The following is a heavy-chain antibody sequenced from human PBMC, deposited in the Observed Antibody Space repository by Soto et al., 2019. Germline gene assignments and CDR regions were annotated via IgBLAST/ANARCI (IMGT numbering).Heavy chain of an antibody. J-gene: IGHJ4*02. CDR2: IYYSGST. D-gene: IGHD5-12*01. CDR3: ARRGDSGYNY. Sequence: SETLSLTCTVSGGSISSSSYYWGWIRQPPGKGLEWIGSIYYSGSTYYNPSLKSRVTISVDTSKNQFSLKLSSVTAADTAVYYCARRGDSGYNYWGQGTLVTVSS. V-gene: IGHV4-39*01. CDR1: GGSISSSSYY.